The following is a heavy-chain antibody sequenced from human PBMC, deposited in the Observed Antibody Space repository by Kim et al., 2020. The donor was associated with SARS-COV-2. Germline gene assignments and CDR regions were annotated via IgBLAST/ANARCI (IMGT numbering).Heavy chain of an antibody. D-gene: IGHD3-3*01. CDR3: AKDYDFWSGYLCGS. V-gene: IGHV3-23*01. J-gene: IGHJ4*02. Sequence: ADSVKGRFTISRDNSKNTLYLQMNSLRAEDTAVYYCAKDYDFWSGYLCGSWGQGTLVTVSS.